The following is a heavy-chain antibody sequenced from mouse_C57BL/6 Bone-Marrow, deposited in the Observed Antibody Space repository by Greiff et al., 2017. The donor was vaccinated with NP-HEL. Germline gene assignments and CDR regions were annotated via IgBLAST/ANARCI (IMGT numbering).Heavy chain of an antibody. D-gene: IGHD2-3*01. CDR3: TTDGYSYFDY. CDR1: GFNIKDDY. V-gene: IGHV14-4*01. CDR2: IDPENGDT. Sequence: VQLQQSGAELVRPGASVKLSCTASGFNIKDDYMHWVKQRPEQGLEWIGWIDPENGDTEYASKFQGKATITADTSSNTAYLQLNSLTSEDTAVYYCTTDGYSYFDYWGQGTTLTVSS. J-gene: IGHJ2*01.